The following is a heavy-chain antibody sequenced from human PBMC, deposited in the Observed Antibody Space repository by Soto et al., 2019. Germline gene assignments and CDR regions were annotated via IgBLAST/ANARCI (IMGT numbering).Heavy chain of an antibody. J-gene: IGHJ4*02. CDR1: GGTFSSYA. D-gene: IGHD2-15*01. CDR3: AIPPNRRYRSGGSCYDY. V-gene: IGHV1-69*01. Sequence: QVQLVQSGAEVKKPGSSVKVSCKASGGTFSSYAISWVRQAPGQGLEWMGGIIPIFGTANYAQKFQGRVTITADESTSTAYMELSSLRSEDTAVYYCAIPPNRRYRSGGSCYDYWGQGTLVTVSS. CDR2: IIPIFGTA.